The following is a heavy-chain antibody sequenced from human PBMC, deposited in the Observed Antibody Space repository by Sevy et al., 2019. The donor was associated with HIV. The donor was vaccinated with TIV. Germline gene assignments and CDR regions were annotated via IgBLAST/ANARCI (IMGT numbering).Heavy chain of an antibody. CDR1: EFTFSSYN. Sequence: GGSLRLSCAASEFTFSSYNMNWVRQAPGKGLEWVSSISGSSNYIYYAESVKGRFRISRDNVKDTLYLHMNSLRADDTAVYYCARGPPDGSYDYFDYWGQGTLVTVSS. J-gene: IGHJ4*02. CDR3: ARGPPDGSYDYFDY. CDR2: ISGSSNYI. V-gene: IGHV3-21*06. D-gene: IGHD1-26*01.